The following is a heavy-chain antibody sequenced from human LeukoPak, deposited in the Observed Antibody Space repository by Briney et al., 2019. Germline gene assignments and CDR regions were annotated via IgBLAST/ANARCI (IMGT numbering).Heavy chain of an antibody. J-gene: IGHJ4*02. V-gene: IGHV1-2*02. CDR2: INPNSGGT. CDR3: AKDSGRPYYFDY. Sequence: ASVKVSCKASGYTFTDYYMHWVRQAPGQGPEWMGWINPNSGGTNYAQKFQGRVTMTRDTSITTAYMELSSLRSDDTAVYYCAKDSGRPYYFDYWGQGTLVSVSS. D-gene: IGHD1-26*01. CDR1: GYTFTDYY.